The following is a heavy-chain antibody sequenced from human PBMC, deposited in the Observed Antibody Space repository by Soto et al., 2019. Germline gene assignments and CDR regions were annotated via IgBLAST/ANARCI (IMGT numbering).Heavy chain of an antibody. V-gene: IGHV4-61*01. CDR1: GGSVSSGSYY. Sequence: QVQLQESGPGLVKPSETLSLTCTVSGGSVSSGSYYWSWIRQPPGKGLEWIGFSYHRGSTDYSPSLKSRVTISVDTSKNQFSLQLSSVTAADTAVYYCARENLGTTVTDDWGQGTLVTVSS. CDR2: SYHRGST. D-gene: IGHD4-17*01. J-gene: IGHJ4*02. CDR3: ARENLGTTVTDD.